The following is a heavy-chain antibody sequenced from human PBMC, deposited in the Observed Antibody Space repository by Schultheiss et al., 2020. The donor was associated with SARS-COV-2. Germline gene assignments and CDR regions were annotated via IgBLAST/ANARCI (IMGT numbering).Heavy chain of an antibody. CDR3: ARRDSSGSRPDFDY. J-gene: IGHJ4*02. Sequence: SETLSLTCAVSGGSISSGDSSWSWIRQPPGKGLEWIGYIFHSGSTYSNPSVKSRVTISVDRSKNQFSLKLSSVTAADTAVYYCARRDSSGSRPDFDYWGQGTLVTVSS. CDR2: IFHSGST. D-gene: IGHD6-19*01. V-gene: IGHV4-30-2*01. CDR1: GGSISSGDSS.